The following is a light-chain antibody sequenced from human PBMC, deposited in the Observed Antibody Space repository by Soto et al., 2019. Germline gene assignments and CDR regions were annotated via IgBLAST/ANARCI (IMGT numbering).Light chain of an antibody. J-gene: IGKJ1*01. CDR1: QSISTY. Sequence: DIPMTQSPSSLSASVGDRVTITCRASQSISTYLNWFQQKPGRAPKLLIYLTSTLQSGVPSRFSGSGSGTDFTLTISSPQPEDFATYYCQQSSTTPWTFGQGTKVDVK. CDR2: LTS. CDR3: QQSSTTPWT. V-gene: IGKV1-39*01.